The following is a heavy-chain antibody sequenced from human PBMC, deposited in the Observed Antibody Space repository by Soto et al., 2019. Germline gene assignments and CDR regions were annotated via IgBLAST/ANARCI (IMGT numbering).Heavy chain of an antibody. V-gene: IGHV3-23*01. Sequence: GGSLRLSCAASGFTFSSYAMSWVRQAPGKGLEWVSAISGSGGSTYYADSVKGRFTISRDNSKNTLYLQMNSLRAEDTAVYYCAKDHYYYDSSGYYYWGQGTLVTVSS. D-gene: IGHD3-22*01. CDR1: GFTFSSYA. CDR3: AKDHYYYDSSGYYY. J-gene: IGHJ4*02. CDR2: ISGSGGST.